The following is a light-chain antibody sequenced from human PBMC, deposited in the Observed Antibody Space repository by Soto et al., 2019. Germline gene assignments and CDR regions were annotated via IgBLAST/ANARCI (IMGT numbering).Light chain of an antibody. CDR1: SSNVGSYKL. V-gene: IGLV2-14*02. CDR2: EVN. CDR3: TSYISSSTLDV. Sequence: QSALTQPASVSGSPGQSITISCTGTSSNVGSYKLVSWYQQHPGKAPKLMIFEVNKRPSGVSNRFSGSKSGNTASLTISGLQSEDEADYFCTSYISSSTLDVFGTGTKVTV. J-gene: IGLJ1*01.